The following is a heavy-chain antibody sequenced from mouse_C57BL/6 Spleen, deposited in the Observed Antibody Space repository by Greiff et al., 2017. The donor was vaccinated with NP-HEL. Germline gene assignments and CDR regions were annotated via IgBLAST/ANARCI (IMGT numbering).Heavy chain of an antibody. J-gene: IGHJ1*03. CDR1: GFTFSDFY. CDR2: SRNKANDYTT. V-gene: IGHV7-1*01. Sequence: VKLVESGGGLVQSGRSLRLSCATSGFTFSDFYMEWVRQAPGKGLEWIAASRNKANDYTTEYSASVKGRFIVSRDTSQSILYLQMNALRAEDTAIYYCARDAHYSNHWYFDVWGTGTTATVSS. CDR3: ARDAHYSNHWYFDV. D-gene: IGHD2-5*01.